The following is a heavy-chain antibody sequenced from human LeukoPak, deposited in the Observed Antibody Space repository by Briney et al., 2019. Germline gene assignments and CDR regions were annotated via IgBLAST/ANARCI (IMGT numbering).Heavy chain of an antibody. CDR3: ARDRTAAGVKHNWFDP. CDR1: GVSISSGSYY. Sequence: SQTLSLTCTVSGVSISSGSYYWSWIRQPAGKGLEWIGRIYTSGSTNYNPSLKSRVTRSVDTSKNQFSLKLSSVTAADTAVYYCARDRTAAGVKHNWFDPWGQGTLVTVSS. J-gene: IGHJ5*02. CDR2: IYTSGST. V-gene: IGHV4-61*02. D-gene: IGHD6-13*01.